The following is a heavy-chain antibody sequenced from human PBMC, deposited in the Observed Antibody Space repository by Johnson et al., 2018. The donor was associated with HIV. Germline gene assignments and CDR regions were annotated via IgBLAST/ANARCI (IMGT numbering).Heavy chain of an antibody. CDR3: ARTRLELSSGYPDAFDI. CDR2: ISYDGSNK. Sequence: QVQLVESGGGLVQPGRSLRLSCAASGFTFSSYGMHWVRQAPGKGLEWVAVISYDGSNKYYADSVKGRFTISRDNSKNTLYLQMNSLRAEDTAVYYCARTRLELSSGYPDAFDIWGQGTMVTVSS. J-gene: IGHJ3*02. D-gene: IGHD3-22*01. V-gene: IGHV3-30*03. CDR1: GFTFSSYG.